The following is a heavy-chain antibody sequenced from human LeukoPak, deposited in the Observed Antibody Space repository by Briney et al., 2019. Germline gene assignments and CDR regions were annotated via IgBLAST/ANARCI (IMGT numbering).Heavy chain of an antibody. CDR3: VKGESSTWSWFDP. D-gene: IGHD6-13*01. J-gene: IGHJ5*02. CDR2: ISSSGSTI. Sequence: PGGSLRLSCAASVFTPSSYVMNSVRQAPGKGLEWGSYISSSGSTIYDAASVKGRFTISRDNSKNARYLQMSRLRAEGTAVYYCVKGESSTWSWFDPWGQGTLVTVSS. CDR1: VFTPSSYV. V-gene: IGHV3-48*03.